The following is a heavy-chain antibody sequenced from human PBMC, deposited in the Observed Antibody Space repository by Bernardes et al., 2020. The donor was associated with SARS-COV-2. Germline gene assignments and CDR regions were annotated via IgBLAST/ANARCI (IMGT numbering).Heavy chain of an antibody. D-gene: IGHD3-3*01. Sequence: SETLSLTCTVSGGSISSPSYYWTWIRQPAGKGLEWIGRIYTSGTTNYNPSLKSRVTISLDISKNQFSLNLSSLTAADTAVYYCARHHPGFLEWTNWFDPWGQGTLVTVSS. CDR1: GGSISSPSYY. V-gene: IGHV4-61*02. J-gene: IGHJ5*02. CDR2: IYTSGTT. CDR3: ARHHPGFLEWTNWFDP.